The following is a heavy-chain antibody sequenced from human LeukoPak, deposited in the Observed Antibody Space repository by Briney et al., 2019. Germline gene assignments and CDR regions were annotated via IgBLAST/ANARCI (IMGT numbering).Heavy chain of an antibody. CDR3: AREPTRGRAGDNSFDI. V-gene: IGHV1-8*01. D-gene: IGHD7-27*01. Sequence: ASVKVSCKASGYIFNDYDINWVRQAAGQGLEWMGWMNPNSGNTGYAQKFQGRITMTRDTSITTAYMELSGLMPEDTAVHYCAREPTRGRAGDNSFDIWGQGTMVTVSS. J-gene: IGHJ3*02. CDR1: GYIFNDYD. CDR2: MNPNSGNT.